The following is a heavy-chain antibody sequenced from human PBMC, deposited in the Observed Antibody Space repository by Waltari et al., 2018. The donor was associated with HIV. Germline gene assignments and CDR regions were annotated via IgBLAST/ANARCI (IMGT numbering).Heavy chain of an antibody. J-gene: IGHJ4*02. CDR2: ISGSGGIT. V-gene: IGHV3-23*01. D-gene: IGHD3-10*02. CDR3: AKDQGAQTMYYFDY. Sequence: EVQLLESGGGLVQPGGSLRLSCVASGFTFSSYAMNWVRQAPGTGLEWVSAISGSGGITYYADSVKGRITISRDNSKNTLYLQMNSLRAEDTAVYYCAKDQGAQTMYYFDYWGQGTLVTVSS. CDR1: GFTFSSYA.